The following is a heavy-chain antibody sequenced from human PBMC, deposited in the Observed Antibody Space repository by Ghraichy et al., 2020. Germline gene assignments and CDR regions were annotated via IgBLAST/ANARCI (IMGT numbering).Heavy chain of an antibody. CDR2: TYYRSKWSN. Sequence: SKTLSLTCAISGDSVSSNSATWNWFRQSPSRGLEWLGRTYYRSKWSNDYPLSVKSRMTINPDTSKNQFSLQLNSVTPEDTAVYYCARSFGNHDSFDVWGQGTMVTVSS. J-gene: IGHJ3*01. D-gene: IGHD1-14*01. CDR3: ARSFGNHDSFDV. V-gene: IGHV6-1*01. CDR1: GDSVSSNSAT.